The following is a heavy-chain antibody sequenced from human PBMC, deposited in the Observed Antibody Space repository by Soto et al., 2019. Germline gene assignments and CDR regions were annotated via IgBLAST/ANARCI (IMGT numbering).Heavy chain of an antibody. V-gene: IGHV3-30*09. D-gene: IGHD3-3*01. CDR3: ARGGWRQIDY. CDR1: GFTFSSYS. Sequence: PGGSLRLSCAASGFTFSSYSMHWVRQAPGKGLEWVAVISYDGSNKYYADSVKGRFAISRDNSKNTLYLQMNSLRAEDTAVYYCARGGWRQIDYWGQGTLVTVSS. J-gene: IGHJ4*02. CDR2: ISYDGSNK.